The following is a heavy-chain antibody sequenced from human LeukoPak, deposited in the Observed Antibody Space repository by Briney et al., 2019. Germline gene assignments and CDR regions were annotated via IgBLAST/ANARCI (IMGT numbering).Heavy chain of an antibody. D-gene: IGHD5-24*01. CDR1: GDSISTYY. J-gene: IGHJ4*01. Sequence: SETLSLTCSVSGDSISTYYWSWIRQPPGKGLEWIGYVYTTGTTKYNPSLKGRVSISVDTSNSQFSLKLTSVTAADTAVYYCARGDGYIPFDFWGHGILVSVSS. V-gene: IGHV4-4*08. CDR3: ARGDGYIPFDF. CDR2: VYTTGTT.